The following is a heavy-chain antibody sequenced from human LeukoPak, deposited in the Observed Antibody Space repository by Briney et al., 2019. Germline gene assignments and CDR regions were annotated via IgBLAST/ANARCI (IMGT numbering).Heavy chain of an antibody. Sequence: PGGSLRLSCAASGFTFSSYAMSWVRQAPGKGLEWVSAISGSGGSTYYADSVKGRFTISRDNSKNTLCLQMNSLRAEDTAVYYCAKSPAVRGVNFDYWGQGTLVTVSS. CDR3: AKSPAVRGVNFDY. CDR1: GFTFSSYA. V-gene: IGHV3-23*01. J-gene: IGHJ4*02. D-gene: IGHD3-10*01. CDR2: ISGSGGST.